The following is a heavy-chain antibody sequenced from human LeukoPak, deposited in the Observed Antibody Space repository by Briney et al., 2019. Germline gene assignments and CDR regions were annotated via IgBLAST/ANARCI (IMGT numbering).Heavy chain of an antibody. CDR1: GGSISSSSYY. CDR2: IYYSGST. V-gene: IGHV4-39*07. CDR3: ARVGDFWSGYPPFDP. D-gene: IGHD3-3*01. J-gene: IGHJ5*02. Sequence: SETLSLTCTVSGGSISSSSYYWGWIRQPPGKGLEWIGSIYYSGSTYYNPSLKSRVTISVDTSKNQFSLKLSSVTAADTAVYYCARVGDFWSGYPPFDPWGQGTLVTVSS.